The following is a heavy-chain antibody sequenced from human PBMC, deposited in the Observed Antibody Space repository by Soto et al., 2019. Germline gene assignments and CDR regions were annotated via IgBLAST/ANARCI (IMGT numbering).Heavy chain of an antibody. CDR3: ARFGTSPNGNWFDP. Sequence: QVQLQESGPGLVKPSEILSLTCTVSGGSISSDYWNWIRQPPGKGLEWIGYVYHSWSTKYNPSLTSRVTISVDTSKNQLSLKLSSVTAADTAVYYCARFGTSPNGNWFDPWGQGTLVTVSS. J-gene: IGHJ5*02. D-gene: IGHD3-10*01. CDR2: VYHSWST. V-gene: IGHV4-59*01. CDR1: GGSISSDY.